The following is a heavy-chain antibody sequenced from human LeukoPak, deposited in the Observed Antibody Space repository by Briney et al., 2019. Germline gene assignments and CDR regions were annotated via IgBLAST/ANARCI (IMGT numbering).Heavy chain of an antibody. V-gene: IGHV3-74*01. D-gene: IGHD3-10*01. Sequence: GGSLRLSCAGSGDSWMHWVRQVPGKGLVWVSRIKTDGSSTSYADSVKGRFTISNDNAENTLYLQMNSLRAEDTAVYHCARGDGVIMKYWGQGTLVTVSS. CDR2: IKTDGSST. CDR3: ARGDGVIMKY. CDR1: GDSW. J-gene: IGHJ4*02.